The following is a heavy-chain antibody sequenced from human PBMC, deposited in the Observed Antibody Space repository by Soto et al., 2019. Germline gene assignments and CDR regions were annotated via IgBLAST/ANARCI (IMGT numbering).Heavy chain of an antibody. CDR1: GGSISSNNW. J-gene: IGHJ4*02. Sequence: SETLSLTCAVSGGSISSNNWWSWVRQPPGKGLEWIGEIFHSGSTHYSPSLKSRVTISVDKSKKYFSLNLTSVTAADTAVYYCARGFDSGKFYAFESWGRGTQVTVSS. D-gene: IGHD1-26*01. V-gene: IGHV4-4*02. CDR2: IFHSGST. CDR3: ARGFDSGKFYAFES.